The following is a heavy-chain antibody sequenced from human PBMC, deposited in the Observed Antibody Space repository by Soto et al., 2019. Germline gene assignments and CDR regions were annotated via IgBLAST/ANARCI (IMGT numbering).Heavy chain of an antibody. J-gene: IGHJ6*03. CDR3: ARGGISHWAYFYYMDV. V-gene: IGHV4-34*01. D-gene: IGHD2-21*01. CDR1: GGSLSDDF. CDR2: INHLGSI. Sequence: SETLSLTCVVSGGSLSDDFWSWIRQPPGMALEWIGEINHLGSINYNPSLKSRVTMSVDTSKNQFSLTLNSVTAADTVTFYCARGGISHWAYFYYMDVWDRGTTVTVSS.